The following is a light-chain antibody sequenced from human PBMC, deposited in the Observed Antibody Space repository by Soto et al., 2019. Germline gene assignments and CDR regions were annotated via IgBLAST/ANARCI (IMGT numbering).Light chain of an antibody. J-gene: IGKJ1*01. Sequence: EIVMTQSPATLSVSPGERATLSCRASQSISRYLAWYQQKPGQAPRLLIYGASTRSTDIPARFSGGGSGTEFTLTINSLQSEDVAVYYGHQYNDWPRGTFGQGTKVEVK. CDR3: HQYNDWPRGT. V-gene: IGKV3-15*01. CDR2: GAS. CDR1: QSISRY.